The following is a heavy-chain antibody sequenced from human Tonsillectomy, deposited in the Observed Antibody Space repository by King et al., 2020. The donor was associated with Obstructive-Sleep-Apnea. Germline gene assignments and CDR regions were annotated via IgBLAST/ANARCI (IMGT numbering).Heavy chain of an antibody. D-gene: IGHD3-9*01. CDR1: GASFSGYY. CDR2: MNHSGST. J-gene: IGHJ4*02. CDR3: AKGQYFGRYDY. V-gene: IGHV4-34*01. Sequence: VQLQQWGAGLLKPSETLSLTCAVDGASFSGYYWSLIRQPPGKGLAWIGEMNHSGSTNYNPSLKSRVTILLDTSKNQFSLKLTSVTAADTAVYYCAKGQYFGRYDYWGQGTLVTVSS.